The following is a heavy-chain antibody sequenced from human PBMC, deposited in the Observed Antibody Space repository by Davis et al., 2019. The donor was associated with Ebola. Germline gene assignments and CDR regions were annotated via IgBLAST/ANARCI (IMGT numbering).Heavy chain of an antibody. CDR1: GFTFSSYS. D-gene: IGHD3-22*01. J-gene: IGHJ6*02. V-gene: IGHV3-21*01. Sequence: GGSLRLSCAASGFTFSSYSMNWVRQAPGKGLEWVSSISSSSSYIYYADSVKGRFTISRGNAKNSLYLQMNSLRAEDTAVYYCARDVTMIVVVIEAGMDVWGQGTTVTVSS. CDR2: ISSSSSYI. CDR3: ARDVTMIVVVIEAGMDV.